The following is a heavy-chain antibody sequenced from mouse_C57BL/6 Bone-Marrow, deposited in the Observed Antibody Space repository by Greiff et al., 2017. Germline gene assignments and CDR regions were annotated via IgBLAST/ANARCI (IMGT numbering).Heavy chain of an antibody. Sequence: EVQVVESGGGLVKPGGSLKLSCAASGFTFSSYAMSWVRQTPEKRLEWVATISDGGSYTYYPDNVKGRFTISRDNAKNNLYLQMSHLKSEDTAMYYCARDPYYDYDGARFAYWGQGTLVTVSA. CDR2: ISDGGSYT. J-gene: IGHJ3*01. D-gene: IGHD2-4*01. CDR3: ARDPYYDYDGARFAY. CDR1: GFTFSSYA. V-gene: IGHV5-4*01.